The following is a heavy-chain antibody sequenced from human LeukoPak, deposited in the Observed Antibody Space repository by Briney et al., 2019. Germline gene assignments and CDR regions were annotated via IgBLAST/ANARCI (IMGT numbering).Heavy chain of an antibody. Sequence: GGSLRLSSAASGFIFSRYAMTWVRQAPGRGLEWLSTISGSGTTTYYVDSAKGRFTVSRDNSKNTLYLQMNSLRAEDTAVYYCAKDGSGIYYYYYMDVWGKGTTVTVPS. D-gene: IGHD3-10*01. CDR2: ISGSGTTT. CDR3: AKDGSGIYYYYYMDV. J-gene: IGHJ6*03. V-gene: IGHV3-23*01. CDR1: GFIFSRYA.